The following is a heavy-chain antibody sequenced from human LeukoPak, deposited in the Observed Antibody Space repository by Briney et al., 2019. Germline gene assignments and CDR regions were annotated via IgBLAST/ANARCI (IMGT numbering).Heavy chain of an antibody. V-gene: IGHV3-48*03. J-gene: IGHJ4*02. D-gene: IGHD2-21*02. CDR2: INSVGTTI. CDR1: GFTFSFYE. CDR3: ARGGQLFHY. Sequence: GGSLRLSCAASGFTFSFYEMNWVRQAPGKGLEWVSYINSVGTTIHYTDSVKGRFTISRDSAKNSLYLQMNSLRAEDTAIYYCARGGQLFHYWGQGTLVTVSS.